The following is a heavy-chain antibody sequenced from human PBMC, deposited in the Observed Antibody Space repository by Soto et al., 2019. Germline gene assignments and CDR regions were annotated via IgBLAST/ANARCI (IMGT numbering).Heavy chain of an antibody. CDR2: IDPSDSYT. V-gene: IGHV5-10-1*01. CDR1: GYSFTSYW. Sequence: WESLKISCKGSGYSFTSYWISWVRQMPGKGLEWMGRIDPSDSYTNYSPSFQGHVTISADKSISTAYLQWSSLKASDTAMYYCARQKGYCSSNRCRKVGSWFDTWGQGTLVTVSS. CDR3: ARQKGYCSSNRCRKVGSWFDT. D-gene: IGHD2-2*01. J-gene: IGHJ5*02.